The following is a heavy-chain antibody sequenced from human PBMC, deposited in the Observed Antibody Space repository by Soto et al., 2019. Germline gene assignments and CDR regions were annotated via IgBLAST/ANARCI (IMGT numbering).Heavy chain of an antibody. V-gene: IGHV1-3*01. Sequence: ASVKVSCKASGYTFTSYTMHWVRQAPGQRLEWMGWINAGNGNTKYSQKFQGRVTITRDTSASTAYMELSSLRSEDTAVYYCAREEAARTGSDYWGQGTLVTVSS. D-gene: IGHD6-6*01. CDR3: AREEAARTGSDY. CDR2: INAGNGNT. J-gene: IGHJ4*02. CDR1: GYTFTSYT.